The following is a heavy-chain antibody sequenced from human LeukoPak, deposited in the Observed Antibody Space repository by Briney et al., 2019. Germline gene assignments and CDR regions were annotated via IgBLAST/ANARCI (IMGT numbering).Heavy chain of an antibody. D-gene: IGHD6-19*01. V-gene: IGHV1-69*06. CDR3: ARAPPRSSGWYYFDY. CDR1: GGTFNSYA. Sequence: VASVKVSCKASGGTFNSYAISWVRQAPGQGLEWMGGIIPIFGTANCAQKFQGRVTITADKSTSTAYMELSSLRSEDTAVYYCARAPPRSSGWYYFDYWGQGTLVTVSS. CDR2: IIPIFGTA. J-gene: IGHJ4*02.